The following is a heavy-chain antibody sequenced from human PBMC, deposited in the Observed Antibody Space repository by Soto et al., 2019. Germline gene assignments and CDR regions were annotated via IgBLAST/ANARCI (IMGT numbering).Heavy chain of an antibody. Sequence: ASVKVSCKASGYVFTGFYLHWVRQAPGQGLEWMGWIFPNSGATNYAQKFKGRVTLTRDTSLSTGYMDLTRLTSDDTAVYYCARGRSLKWNWFDRWGQGTLVTVSS. D-gene: IGHD2-15*01. CDR3: ARGRSLKWNWFDR. J-gene: IGHJ5*02. CDR2: IFPNSGAT. CDR1: GYVFTGFY. V-gene: IGHV1-2*02.